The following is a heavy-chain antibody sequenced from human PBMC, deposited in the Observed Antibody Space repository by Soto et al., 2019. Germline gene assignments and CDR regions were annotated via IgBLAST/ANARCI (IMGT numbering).Heavy chain of an antibody. D-gene: IGHD1-1*01. J-gene: IGHJ5*02. CDR2: MNPGSGKT. CDR1: GYSFINFD. V-gene: IGHV1-8*02. Sequence: ASVKVSCKASGYSFINFDISWVRQAAGQGPEWLGWMNPGSGKTGYTSKFQGRVAMTRDASTATSHLDLTSLTSDDTAVYYCARMESPGTLNWFDPWGPGNLVTVSS. CDR3: ARMESPGTLNWFDP.